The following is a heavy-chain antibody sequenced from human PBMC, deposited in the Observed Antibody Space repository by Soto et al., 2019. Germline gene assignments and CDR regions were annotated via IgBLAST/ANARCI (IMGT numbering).Heavy chain of an antibody. V-gene: IGHV1-8*01. D-gene: IGHD3-9*01. J-gene: IGHJ4*02. Sequence: QVQLVQSGAEVRRPGASVKVSCKASGYTFTDYDINWVRQAPGQGLEWVGRMNPNSGRTDYAQKLTARVTMTRNTAISTASLELSSLETEGTAEYYCPTCGRNVWETGFFWGQRTLISVSS. CDR3: PTCGRNVWETGFF. CDR2: MNPNSGRT. CDR1: GYTFTDYD.